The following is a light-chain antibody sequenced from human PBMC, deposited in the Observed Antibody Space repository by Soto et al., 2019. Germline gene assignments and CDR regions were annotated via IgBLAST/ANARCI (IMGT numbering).Light chain of an antibody. CDR3: QQFNKWPYT. CDR2: GAS. V-gene: IGKV3-15*01. J-gene: IGKJ2*01. CDR1: QSIGTY. Sequence: EIVLTQSPATLSVSPGERATLSCRASQSIGTYLAWYQQKPGQAPRPLIYGASNRATGIPARFSGSGSGTEFTLIINSLQSEDFAIYSCQQFNKWPYTFGQGTKVDIK.